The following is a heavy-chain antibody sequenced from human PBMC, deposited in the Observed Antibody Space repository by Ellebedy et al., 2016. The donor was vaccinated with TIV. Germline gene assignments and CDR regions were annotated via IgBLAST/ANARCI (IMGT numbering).Heavy chain of an antibody. CDR2: IYPGDSDT. V-gene: IGHV5-51*01. CDR3: ARYKLLYCMDV. J-gene: IGHJ6*02. D-gene: IGHD2-2*02. Sequence: GGSLRLXXKGSGYSFTSYWIGWVRQMPGKGLEWMGIIYPGDSDTRYSPSFQGQVTISADKSISTAYLQWSSLKASDTAMYYCARYKLLYCMDVWGQGTTVTVSS. CDR1: GYSFTSYW.